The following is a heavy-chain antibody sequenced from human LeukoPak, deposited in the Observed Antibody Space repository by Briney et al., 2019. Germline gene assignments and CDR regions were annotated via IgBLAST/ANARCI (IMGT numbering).Heavy chain of an antibody. CDR2: IKQDGSEK. Sequence: PGGSLRLSCAASGSTFSSYWMSWVRQAPGKGLEWVANIKQDGSEKYYVDSVKGRFTISRDNAKNSLYLQMNSLRAEDTAVYYCARASNWNHYYYYCMDVWGKGTTVTVSS. D-gene: IGHD1-1*01. J-gene: IGHJ6*03. CDR1: GSTFSSYW. CDR3: ARASNWNHYYYYCMDV. V-gene: IGHV3-7*01.